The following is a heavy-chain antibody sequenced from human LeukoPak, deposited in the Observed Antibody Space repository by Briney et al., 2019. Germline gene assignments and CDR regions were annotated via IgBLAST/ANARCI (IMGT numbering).Heavy chain of an antibody. CDR3: TRDEKHYASSGPRGYYYYMDV. V-gene: IGHV3-15*01. Sequence: GGSLRLSCAASGFTFSSYGMHWVRQAPGKGLEWVGRIKSKTDGGTTDYAAPVKGRFTISRDDPKNTLYLQMNSLKTEDTAVYYYTRDEKHYASSGPRGYYYYMDVWGKGSTVTVSS. CDR1: GFTFSSYG. J-gene: IGHJ6*03. D-gene: IGHD3-22*01. CDR2: IKSKTDGGTT.